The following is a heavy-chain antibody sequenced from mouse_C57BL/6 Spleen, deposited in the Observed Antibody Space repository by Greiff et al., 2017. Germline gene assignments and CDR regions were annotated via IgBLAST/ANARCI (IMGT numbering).Heavy chain of an antibody. D-gene: IGHD3-2*02. V-gene: IGHV1-82*01. CDR3: AKTAQATDY. CDR2: IYPGDGDT. J-gene: IGHJ2*01. CDR1: GYAFSSSW. Sequence: VQLVESGPELVKPGASVKISCKASGYAFSSSWMNWVKQRPGKGLEWIGRIYPGDGDTNYNGKFKGKATLTADKSSSTAYMQLSSLTYEDSAVYFCAKTAQATDYWGQGTTLTVSS.